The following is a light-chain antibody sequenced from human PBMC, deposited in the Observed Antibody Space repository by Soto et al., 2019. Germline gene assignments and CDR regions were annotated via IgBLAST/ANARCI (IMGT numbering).Light chain of an antibody. Sequence: QSVLTQPPSVSGAPGQRVTISCTGSSSNIGAGYDVHWYQQLPGTAPKLLIYGNSNRPSGVPDRFSGSKSGTSASLAITGLQAEDDADYYCQYYDSSLSGYVFGTGTKLTVL. J-gene: IGLJ1*01. V-gene: IGLV1-40*01. CDR3: QYYDSSLSGYV. CDR1: SSNIGAGYD. CDR2: GNS.